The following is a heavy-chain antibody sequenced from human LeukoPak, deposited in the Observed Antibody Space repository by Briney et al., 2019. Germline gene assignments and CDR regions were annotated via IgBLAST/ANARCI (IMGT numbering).Heavy chain of an antibody. CDR2: IKQDGSEK. CDR3: AISSSGPYTYHFDH. CDR1: GFTFSSYW. V-gene: IGHV3-7*01. D-gene: IGHD6-19*01. J-gene: IGHJ4*02. Sequence: GGSLRLSCAGSGFTFSSYWMSWVRQAPGKGLEWVANIKQDGSEKHYVDSVKGRFTISRDNAKNSLYLQMNSLRDEDTAVYYSAISSSGPYTYHFDHWGQGTLVTVSS.